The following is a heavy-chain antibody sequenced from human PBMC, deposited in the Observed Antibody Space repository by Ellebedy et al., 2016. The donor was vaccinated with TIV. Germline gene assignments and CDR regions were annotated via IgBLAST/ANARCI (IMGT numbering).Heavy chain of an antibody. CDR1: GFTFSSYV. J-gene: IGHJ4*02. CDR3: SRGGGCGGGTCYYPDF. D-gene: IGHD2-15*01. Sequence: GESLKISCAASGFTFSSYVMSWVRQAPGKGLEWVSSISTISSYADSVRGRFTISRDNAKNSLYLQMNSLRTEDTAVYYCSRGGGCGGGTCYYPDFWGQGTLVTVSS. V-gene: IGHV3-21*01. CDR2: ISTISSY.